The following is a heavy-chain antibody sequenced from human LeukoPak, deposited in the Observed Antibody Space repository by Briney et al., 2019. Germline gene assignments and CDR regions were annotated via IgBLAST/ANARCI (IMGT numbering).Heavy chain of an antibody. D-gene: IGHD2-2*01. J-gene: IGHJ4*02. V-gene: IGHV3-30-3*01. Sequence: PGGSLRLSCAASGFTFSSYAMHWVRQAPGKGLEWVAVISYDGSNKYYADSVKGRFTISRDNSKNTLYLQMNSLRAEDTAVYYCARASCTSCYFDYWGQGTLVTVSS. CDR1: GFTFSSYA. CDR3: ARASCTSCYFDY. CDR2: ISYDGSNK.